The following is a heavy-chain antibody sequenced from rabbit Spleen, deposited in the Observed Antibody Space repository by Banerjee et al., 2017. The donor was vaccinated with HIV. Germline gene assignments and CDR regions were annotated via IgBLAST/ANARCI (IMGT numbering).Heavy chain of an antibody. CDR2: IDAGSSGFT. CDR3: ARDSGSSFSSYGMDL. J-gene: IGHJ3*01. V-gene: IGHV1S45*01. CDR1: GFSFSGNYW. Sequence: QEQLEESGGDLVQPEGSLTLTCTASGFSFSGNYWMCWVRQAPGKGLEWIACIDAGSSGFTYFATWAKGRFTCSKTSSTTVTLQMTSLTVADPATYFCARDSGSSFSSYGMDLWGQGTLVTVS. D-gene: IGHD8-1*01.